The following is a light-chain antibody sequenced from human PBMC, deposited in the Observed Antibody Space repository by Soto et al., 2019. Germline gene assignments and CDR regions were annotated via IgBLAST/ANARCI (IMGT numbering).Light chain of an antibody. Sequence: QSVLTQPASVSGSPGQSITISCTGTSSDVGANISVSWYQQHPGKVPKLMIYTVSSRPSGVSQRFSGSKSGNTASLTISGLQAEDEADYYCSSFTTDSTYVFGTGTKV. CDR1: SSDVGANIS. CDR3: SSFTTDSTYV. CDR2: TVS. J-gene: IGLJ1*01. V-gene: IGLV2-14*01.